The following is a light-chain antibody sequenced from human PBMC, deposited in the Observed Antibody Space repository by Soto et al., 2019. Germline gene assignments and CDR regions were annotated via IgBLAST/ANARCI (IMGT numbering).Light chain of an antibody. CDR2: GAS. Sequence: DIQMTQSPSSVSAFVGDRVTITCRASQDISHWLVWFQQKPGKAPKILIYGASNLQSGVPSRFSGSGSGTYFTLTISSLQPEDFAGNYCQQVNSFPYTFGQGTKVEIK. CDR3: QQVNSFPYT. CDR1: QDISHW. J-gene: IGKJ2*01. V-gene: IGKV1-12*01.